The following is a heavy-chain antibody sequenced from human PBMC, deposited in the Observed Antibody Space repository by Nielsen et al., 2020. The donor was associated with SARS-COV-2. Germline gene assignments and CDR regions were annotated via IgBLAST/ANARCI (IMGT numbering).Heavy chain of an antibody. CDR1: GFTFSTYV. D-gene: IGHD3-22*01. Sequence: GESLKISCAASGFTFSTYVMHWVRQAPGKGLEWVAVVSYDGNKKYYADSVKGRFTISRDISKNTLYLQMNSLRVEDTAVYFCARVGGDSYESSGYCDFWGQGTLVSVSS. CDR3: ARVGGDSYESSGYCDF. CDR2: VSYDGNKK. J-gene: IGHJ4*02. V-gene: IGHV3-30*03.